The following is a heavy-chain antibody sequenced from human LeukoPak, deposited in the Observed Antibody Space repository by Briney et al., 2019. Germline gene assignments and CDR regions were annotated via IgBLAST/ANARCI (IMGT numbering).Heavy chain of an antibody. CDR2: IIPMVNTP. Sequence: SVNLSCTASGGTFRSYAINWVRLAPGKGLDWMGGIIPMVNTPKYAQKFQGRVTITADESTSTGYMEVSSLRSEDTAVYYCAIFQGTYGDNDNDYWGQGTLVTVSS. D-gene: IGHD4-17*01. CDR3: AIFQGTYGDNDNDY. V-gene: IGHV1-69*13. CDR1: GGTFRSYA. J-gene: IGHJ4*02.